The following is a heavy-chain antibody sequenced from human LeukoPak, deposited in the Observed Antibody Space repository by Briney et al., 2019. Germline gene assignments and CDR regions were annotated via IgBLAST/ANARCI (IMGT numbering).Heavy chain of an antibody. V-gene: IGHV3-23*01. Sequence: PGGSLRLSCAASGFTFSSYTMSWVRQAPGKGLEWVSGVSGSGGNIHYADSVKGRFTISRDNSKNTLYLQMNSLRADDTAIYYCTKVLRTWYFDLWGRGALVTVSS. CDR1: GFTFSSYT. J-gene: IGHJ2*01. CDR2: VSGSGGNI. CDR3: TKVLRTWYFDL.